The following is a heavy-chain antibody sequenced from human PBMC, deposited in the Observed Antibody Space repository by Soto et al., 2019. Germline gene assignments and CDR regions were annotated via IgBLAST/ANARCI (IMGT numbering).Heavy chain of an antibody. CDR1: GFTFSSYA. CDR3: ARDFGADLWSNWFYP. D-gene: IGHD3-10*01. J-gene: IGHJ5*02. CDR2: MSYDGSTK. V-gene: IGHV3-30-3*01. Sequence: QVHLVESGGGVVQPGRSLRLSCAASGFTFSSYAMHWVRQAPGEGLEWVSVMSYDGSTKYYADSVKGRFTISRDDSKNTLYLQMNSLRAEDTAVYYCARDFGADLWSNWFYPWGQGTLVTVSS.